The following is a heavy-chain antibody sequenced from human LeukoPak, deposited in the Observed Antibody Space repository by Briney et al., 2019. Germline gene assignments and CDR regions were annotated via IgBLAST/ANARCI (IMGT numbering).Heavy chain of an antibody. V-gene: IGHV3-23*01. D-gene: IGHD1-26*01. CDR2: ISGSGGST. Sequence: GGSLRLSCAASGFTFSNAWMSWVRQAPGKGLEWVSAISGSGGSTYYAGSVKGRFTISRDNSKNTLYLQMNSLRAEDTAVYYCAKGEGMGATDYWGQGTLVTVSS. CDR1: GFTFSNAW. J-gene: IGHJ4*02. CDR3: AKGEGMGATDY.